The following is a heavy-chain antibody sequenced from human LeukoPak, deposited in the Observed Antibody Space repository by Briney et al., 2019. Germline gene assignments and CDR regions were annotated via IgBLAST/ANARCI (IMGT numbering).Heavy chain of an antibody. D-gene: IGHD3-22*01. CDR3: ARTGEAWTNYYDSSGLDY. V-gene: IGHV1-69*04. CDR1: GGTFSSYA. Sequence: ASVKVSCKASGGTFSSYAISWVRQAPGQGLEWMGRIIPILGIANYAQKFQGRVTITADKSTSTAYMELSSLRSEDTAVYYCARTGEAWTNYYDSSGLDYWGQGTLVTVSS. J-gene: IGHJ4*02. CDR2: IIPILGIA.